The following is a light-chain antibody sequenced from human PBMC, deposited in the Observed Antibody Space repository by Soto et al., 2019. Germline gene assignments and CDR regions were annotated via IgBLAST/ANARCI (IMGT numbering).Light chain of an antibody. CDR1: QSISSY. CDR2: AAS. J-gene: IGKJ1*01. Sequence: DIQMHQSPSSVSASVGASFPITCRASQSISSYLNWYQQKPGKATKLLIYAASSLQSGVPSRFSGSGSGTDFTLTISSLQPEDFATYYCQQSYSTPQTVGHGTKVAIK. CDR3: QQSYSTPQT. V-gene: IGKV1-39*01.